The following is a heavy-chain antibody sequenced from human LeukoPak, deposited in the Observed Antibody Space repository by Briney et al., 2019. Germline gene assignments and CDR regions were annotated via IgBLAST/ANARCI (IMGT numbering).Heavy chain of an antibody. Sequence: SETLSLTRTVSGGSISSSNYYCGWIRQSPGKGLEWIGNIYYSGSTYYNPSLKSRVTISVDTSKNQFSLKLSSVTAADTAVYYCARGFYSDSSGYYPPGEWGQGTLVTVSS. D-gene: IGHD3-22*01. V-gene: IGHV4-39*01. CDR2: IYYSGST. CDR1: GGSISSSNYY. J-gene: IGHJ4*02. CDR3: ARGFYSDSSGYYPPGE.